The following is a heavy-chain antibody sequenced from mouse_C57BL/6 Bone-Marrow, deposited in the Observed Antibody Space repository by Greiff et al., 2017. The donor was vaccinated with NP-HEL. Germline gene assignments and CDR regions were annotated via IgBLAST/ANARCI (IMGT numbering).Heavy chain of an antibody. V-gene: IGHV1-69*01. CDR1: GYTFTSYW. CDR3: ASPAQAPGFAY. D-gene: IGHD3-2*02. Sequence: QVQLQQPGAELVMPGASVKLSCKASGYTFTSYWMHWVKQRPGQGLEWIGEIDPSDSYTNYNQKFKGKSTLTVDKSSSTAYMQLSSLTSEDSAVYYCASPAQAPGFAYWGQGTLVTVSA. J-gene: IGHJ3*01. CDR2: IDPSDSYT.